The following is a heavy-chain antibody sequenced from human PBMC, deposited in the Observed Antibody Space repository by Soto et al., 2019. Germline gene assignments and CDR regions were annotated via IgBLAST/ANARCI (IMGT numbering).Heavy chain of an antibody. J-gene: IGHJ2*01. D-gene: IGHD3-3*01. Sequence: QVQLVQSGAEVKKPGASVKVSCKASGYSFTVYHMHWVRQAPGQGLEWMGWINTDSGGTKYAQKFEGRVTMSRDTSINTAYMELSNLISDDTAVYYCAREIRSGYYKYWYFDRWGRGTLITVSS. V-gene: IGHV1-2*02. CDR2: INTDSGGT. CDR1: GYSFTVYH. CDR3: AREIRSGYYKYWYFDR.